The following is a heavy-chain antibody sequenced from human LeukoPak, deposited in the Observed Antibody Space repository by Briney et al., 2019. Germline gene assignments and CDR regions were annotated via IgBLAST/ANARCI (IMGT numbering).Heavy chain of an antibody. CDR1: GGSLSSSSYY. D-gene: IGHD6-25*01. V-gene: IGHV4-39*07. CDR2: IYYRGST. Sequence: SETLSLTCTVSGGSLSSSSYYWGWIRQPPGKGLEGIGSIYYRGSTYYNPSLKSRVTISVDPSKNQFSLKRSSVTAAATAVYYCARAPPSGYPDYWGQGTLVTVSS. J-gene: IGHJ4*02. CDR3: ARAPPSGYPDY.